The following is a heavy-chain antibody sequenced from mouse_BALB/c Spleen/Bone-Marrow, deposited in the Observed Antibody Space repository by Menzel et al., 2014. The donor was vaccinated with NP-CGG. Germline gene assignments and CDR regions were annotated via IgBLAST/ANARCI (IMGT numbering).Heavy chain of an antibody. CDR2: IYPGGGYT. CDR3: AREIRRYFDV. V-gene: IGHV1-63*02. Sequence: VQLQESGAELVRPGTSVKISCKASGYTFTNYWLGWVKQRLGHGLEWIGDIYPGGGYTNYNEKFKGKATLTADTSSSTASMQLSSLTSEDSAVYFCAREIRRYFDVWGAGTTVTVSS. CDR1: GYTFTNYW. J-gene: IGHJ1*01.